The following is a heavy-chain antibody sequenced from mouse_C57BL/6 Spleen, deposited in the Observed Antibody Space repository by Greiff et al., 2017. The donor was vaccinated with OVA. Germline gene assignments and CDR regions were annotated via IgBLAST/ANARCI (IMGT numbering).Heavy chain of an antibody. Sequence: VQLKQSGAELVRPGASVKLSCTASGFNIKDDYMHWVKQRPEQGLEWIGWIDPENGDTEYASKFQGKATITADTSSNTAYLQLSSLTSEDTAVYYCTSYYYGSRGAYWGQGTLVTVSA. J-gene: IGHJ3*01. CDR2: IDPENGDT. CDR1: GFNIKDDY. V-gene: IGHV14-4*01. D-gene: IGHD1-1*01. CDR3: TSYYYGSRGAY.